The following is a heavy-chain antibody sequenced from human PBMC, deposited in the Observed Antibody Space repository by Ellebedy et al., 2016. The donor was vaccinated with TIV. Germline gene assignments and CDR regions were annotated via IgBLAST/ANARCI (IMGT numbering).Heavy chain of an antibody. V-gene: IGHV4-39*01. J-gene: IGHJ4*02. CDR1: GGSISSSSYY. D-gene: IGHD2-2*01. CDR2: IYYSGST. CDR3: VGVVVPAAIVGDFDY. Sequence: MPSETLSLTCTVSGGSISSSSYYWGWIRPPPGKGLEWIGSIYYSGSTYYNPSLKSRVTISVDTSKNQFSLKLSSVTAADTAVYYCVGVVVPAAIVGDFDYWGQGTLVTVSS.